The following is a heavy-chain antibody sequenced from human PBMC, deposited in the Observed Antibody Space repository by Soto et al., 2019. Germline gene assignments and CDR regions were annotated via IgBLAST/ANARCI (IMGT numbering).Heavy chain of an antibody. Sequence: SETLSLTCTVSGGSISSYYWSWIRQPPGKGLEWIGYIYYSGSTNCNPSLKSRVTKSVDTSKNQFSMKLSSVTAADTALYYCARPPPRDSGYKNFNYWGQGTLVTVSS. CDR2: IYYSGST. CDR1: GGSISSYY. D-gene: IGHD5-12*01. V-gene: IGHV4-59*12. CDR3: ARPPPRDSGYKNFNY. J-gene: IGHJ4*02.